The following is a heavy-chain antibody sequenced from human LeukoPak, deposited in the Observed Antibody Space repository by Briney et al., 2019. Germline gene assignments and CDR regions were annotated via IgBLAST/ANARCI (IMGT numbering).Heavy chain of an antibody. CDR3: ARGGSYYDSSGYYSSPAYYFDY. D-gene: IGHD3-22*01. Sequence: GGSLRLSCAASGFTVSSKYMSWVRQAPGKGLEWVSIFYSGGDSTYYAGSVKGRFTISRHNSKNTLYLQMNSLRAEDTAVYYCARGGSYYDSSGYYSSPAYYFDYWGQGTLVTVSS. J-gene: IGHJ4*02. V-gene: IGHV3-53*04. CDR2: FYSGGDST. CDR1: GFTVSSKY.